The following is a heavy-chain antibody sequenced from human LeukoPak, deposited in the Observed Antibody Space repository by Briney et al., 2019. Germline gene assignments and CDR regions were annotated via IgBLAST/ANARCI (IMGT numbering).Heavy chain of an antibody. V-gene: IGHV4-59*01. CDR3: ARGIPDYDFWSPESNGAFDV. J-gene: IGHJ3*01. CDR2: IYYSGST. CDR1: GGSISSYY. Sequence: SETLSLTCTVSGGSISSYYWSWIRQPPGKGLEWIGYIYYSGSTNYNPSLKSRVTISVDTSKNQFSLKLSSVTAADTAVYYCARGIPDYDFWSPESNGAFDVWGQGTMVTVSS. D-gene: IGHD3-3*01.